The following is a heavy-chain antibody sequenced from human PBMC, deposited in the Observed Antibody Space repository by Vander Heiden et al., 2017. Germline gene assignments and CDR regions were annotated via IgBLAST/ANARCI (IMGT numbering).Heavy chain of an antibody. Sequence: AQLVESGGGVVQSGRSLRLSCSASGFSFTSYGMHWVRQAPGKGLEWVAGMSFDGKTKNDADFVKGRFTISRDTYRRTLFLTMNSRRVEDTAVYYWRSWRMLLDIWVQWSEVTVSS. V-gene: IGHV3-30*19. D-gene: IGHD3-10*01. CDR3: RSWRMLLDI. CDR1: GFSFTSYG. CDR2: MSFDGKTK. J-gene: IGHJ3*02.